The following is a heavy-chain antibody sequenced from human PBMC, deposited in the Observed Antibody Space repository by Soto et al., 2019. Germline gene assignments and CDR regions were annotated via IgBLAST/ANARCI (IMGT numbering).Heavy chain of an antibody. CDR3: ARAGDVGATYSLVPDY. D-gene: IGHD1-26*01. V-gene: IGHV4-31*03. Sequence: SETLSLTCTVSGGSISSGGYYWSWIRQHPGKGLEWIGYIYYSGSTYYNPSLKSRVTISVDTSKNQFSLKLSSVTAADTAVYYCARAGDVGATYSLVPDYWDQGTLVTVSS. J-gene: IGHJ4*02. CDR1: GGSISSGGYY. CDR2: IYYSGST.